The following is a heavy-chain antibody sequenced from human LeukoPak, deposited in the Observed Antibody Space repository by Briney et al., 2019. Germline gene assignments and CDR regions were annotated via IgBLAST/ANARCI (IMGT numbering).Heavy chain of an antibody. Sequence: PGGSLRLSCAASGFTVSSNYMSWVCQAPGKGLEWVANIKQDGSEKYYVDSVKGRFTISRDNAKNSLYLQMNSLRAEDTAVYYCARTRITMIVGLASRFDYWGQGTLVTVSS. J-gene: IGHJ4*02. D-gene: IGHD3-22*01. CDR3: ARTRITMIVGLASRFDY. CDR2: IKQDGSEK. V-gene: IGHV3-7*01. CDR1: GFTVSSNY.